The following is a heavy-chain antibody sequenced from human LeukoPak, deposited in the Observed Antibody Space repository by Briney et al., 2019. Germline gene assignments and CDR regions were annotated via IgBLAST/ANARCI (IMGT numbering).Heavy chain of an antibody. CDR1: GFTFNIYG. CDR2: IWYDGTSQ. CDR3: ARESRGWGGNNYFDR. Sequence: GGSLRLSCAASGFTFNIYGMHWVRQAPGKGLEWVAVIWYDGTSQYYADSVRGRFTVSRDNSKNTLYLQVNSLRAEDKAVYYCARESRGWGGNNYFDRWGRGTLVTVSS. V-gene: IGHV3-33*01. D-gene: IGHD6-19*01. J-gene: IGHJ5*02.